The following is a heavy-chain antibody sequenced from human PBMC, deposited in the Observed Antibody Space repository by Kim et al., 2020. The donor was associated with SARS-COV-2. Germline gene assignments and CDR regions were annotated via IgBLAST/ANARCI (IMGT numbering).Heavy chain of an antibody. CDR1: GYTFTSYG. V-gene: IGHV1-18*04. D-gene: IGHD3-10*01. CDR3: ARDHYYGSGSYYVGFDYYYGMDV. CDR2: ISAYNGNT. Sequence: ASVKVSCKASGYTFTSYGISWVRQAPGQGLEWMGWISAYNGNTNYAQKLQGRVTMTTDTSTSTAYMELRSLRSDDTAVYYCARDHYYGSGSYYVGFDYYYGMDVWGQGTTVTVSS. J-gene: IGHJ6*02.